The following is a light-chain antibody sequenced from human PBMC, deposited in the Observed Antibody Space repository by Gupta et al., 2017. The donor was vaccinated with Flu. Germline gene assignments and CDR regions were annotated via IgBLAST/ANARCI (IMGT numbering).Light chain of an antibody. CDR2: EVS. CDR3: SSYTSSYTFV. V-gene: IGLV2-18*02. J-gene: IGLJ1*01. Sequence: QSALTQPPSVSGSPGQSVPISCTGTSSDVGTYNRVSWYQQPPGTAPNLMIYEVSNRPSGVPDRFSGSKSGNTASLTISVLQGEDEADYYCSSYTSSYTFVFGTGTKVTVL. CDR1: SSDVGTYNR.